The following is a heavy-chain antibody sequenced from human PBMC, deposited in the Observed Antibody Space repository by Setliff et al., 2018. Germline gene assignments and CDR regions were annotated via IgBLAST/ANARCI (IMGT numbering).Heavy chain of an antibody. Sequence: SVKVSCKASGGTFSSYGISWVRQAPGQGLEWMGGTIPMFGTTEYAQKFQGRVTITTDDSTGTAYMELSSLRSEDTAVYYCVRDLRGPYYYDIGGWFDPWGQGTLVTVSS. D-gene: IGHD3-22*01. CDR1: GGTFSSYG. CDR2: TIPMFGTT. V-gene: IGHV1-69*05. CDR3: VRDLRGPYYYDIGGWFDP. J-gene: IGHJ5*02.